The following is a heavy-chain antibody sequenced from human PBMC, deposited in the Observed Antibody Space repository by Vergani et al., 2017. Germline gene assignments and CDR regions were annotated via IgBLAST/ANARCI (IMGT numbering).Heavy chain of an antibody. J-gene: IGHJ4*02. Sequence: EVQLVESGGGLVQPGRSLRLSCAASGFTFDDYAMHWVRQAPGKGLEWVSGISWNSGSIGYADSVKGRFTISRDNAKNSLYLQMNSLRAEDTALYYCARDPLYYYDSSGYYGEPFDYWGQGTLVTVSS. V-gene: IGHV3-9*01. CDR2: ISWNSGSI. D-gene: IGHD3-22*01. CDR1: GFTFDDYA. CDR3: ARDPLYYYDSSGYYGEPFDY.